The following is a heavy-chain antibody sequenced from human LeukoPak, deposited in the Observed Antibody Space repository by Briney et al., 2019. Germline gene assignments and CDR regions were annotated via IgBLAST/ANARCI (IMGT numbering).Heavy chain of an antibody. CDR3: ATGTSTALRGLDV. CDR1: GDSLTDLS. J-gene: IGHJ6*02. D-gene: IGHD2-2*01. CDR2: IDLEDVET. Sequence: ASVKVSCKVSGDSLTDLSMHWVRQAPGKGLEWMGGIDLEDVETVYAQKFEDRLTATEDTSTGTAYMELRSLTSEDTALYYCATGTSTALRGLDVWGQGTTVTVSS. V-gene: IGHV1-24*01.